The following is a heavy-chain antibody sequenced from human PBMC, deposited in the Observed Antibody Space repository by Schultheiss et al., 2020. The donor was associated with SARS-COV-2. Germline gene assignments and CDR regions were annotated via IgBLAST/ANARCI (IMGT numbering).Heavy chain of an antibody. D-gene: IGHD6-25*01. V-gene: IGHV4-39*07. J-gene: IGHJ4*02. CDR1: GGSISSSSYY. Sequence: SQTLSLTCTVSGGSISSSSYYWGWIRQPPGKGLEWIGSIYYSGSTNYNPSLKSRVTISVDTSKNQFSLKLSSVTAADTAVYYCAKGVARAGGYFDYWGQGTLVTVSS. CDR2: IYYSGST. CDR3: AKGVARAGGYFDY.